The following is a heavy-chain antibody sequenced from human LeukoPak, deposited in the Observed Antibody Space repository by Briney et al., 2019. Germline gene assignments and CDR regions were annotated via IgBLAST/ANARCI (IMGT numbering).Heavy chain of an antibody. Sequence: GGSLRLSCAASGFDLWRYAMSWVRQAPGKGLEWVADISDGGEGTHYADSVQGRFRVSRDNSKKTLFLQLGSPRVQDTAIYHCVRVNYGGNSGYHFDYWGQGTLVIVSS. V-gene: IGHV3-23*01. CDR2: ISDGGEGT. CDR1: GFDLWRYA. CDR3: VRVNYGGNSGYHFDY. D-gene: IGHD4-23*01. J-gene: IGHJ4*02.